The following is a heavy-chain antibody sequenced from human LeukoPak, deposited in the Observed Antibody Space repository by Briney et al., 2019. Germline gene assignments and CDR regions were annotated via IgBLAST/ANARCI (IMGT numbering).Heavy chain of an antibody. CDR1: GFTFSDHY. J-gene: IGHJ5*02. V-gene: IGHV3-72*01. Sequence: GGSLRLSCAASGFTFSDHYMDWVRQAPGKGLEWVGRSRNKANSYTTEYAASVKGRFTISRDDSKNSLYLQMNSLKTDDTAVYYCVRSVAAAGMGFDPWGQGTLVIVSS. D-gene: IGHD6-13*01. CDR3: VRSVAAAGMGFDP. CDR2: SRNKANSYTT.